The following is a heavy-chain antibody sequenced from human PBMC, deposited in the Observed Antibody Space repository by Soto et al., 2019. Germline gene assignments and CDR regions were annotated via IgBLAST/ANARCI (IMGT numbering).Heavy chain of an antibody. CDR3: ARSVGWLRYYYYYGMDV. V-gene: IGHV1-69*06. CDR2: IIPIFGTA. Sequence: VQLVQSGAEVKKPGSSVKVSCKASGGTFSSYAISWVRQAPGQGLEWMGGIIPIFGTANYAQKFQGRVTITADKSTGAAYMELSSLRSEDTAVYYCARSVGWLRYYYYYGMDVWGQGTTVTVSS. J-gene: IGHJ6*02. CDR1: GGTFSSYA. D-gene: IGHD3-22*01.